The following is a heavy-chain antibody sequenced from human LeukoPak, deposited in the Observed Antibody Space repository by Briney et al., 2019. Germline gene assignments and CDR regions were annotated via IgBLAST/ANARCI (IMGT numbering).Heavy chain of an antibody. J-gene: IGHJ4*02. V-gene: IGHV3-23*01. CDR3: AKGGSWYRPTFFDY. CDR2: ISGSGGNT. D-gene: IGHD6-13*01. Sequence: GGSLRLSCAASGFTFSSYAMNWVRQAPGKGLEWVSAISGSGGNTYYADSVKGRVTISRDNSKNKMYLQMNSLRVEDTAVYYCAKGGSWYRPTFFDYWGQGTLVTVSS. CDR1: GFTFSSYA.